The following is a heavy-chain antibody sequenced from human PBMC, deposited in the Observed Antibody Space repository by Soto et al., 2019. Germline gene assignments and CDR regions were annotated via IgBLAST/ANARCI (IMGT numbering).Heavy chain of an antibody. Sequence: QITLKESGPTLVKPTQTLTLTCTFSGFSLSTSGVGVGWIRQPPGRALEWLTLIYWDDDERSSPSLKSRLTITKDTSKNQVVLTMTNMDPVDTATYYCAHSSRRASCSGGSCYHFDYWGQGTLVTVSS. CDR1: GFSLSTSGVG. D-gene: IGHD2-15*01. CDR2: IYWDDDE. J-gene: IGHJ4*02. CDR3: AHSSRRASCSGGSCYHFDY. V-gene: IGHV2-5*02.